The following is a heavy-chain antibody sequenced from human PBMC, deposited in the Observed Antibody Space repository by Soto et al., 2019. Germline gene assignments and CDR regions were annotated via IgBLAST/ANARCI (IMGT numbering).Heavy chain of an antibody. J-gene: IGHJ3*01. D-gene: IGHD1-20*01. CDR2: IYWDDDK. CDR3: ALSSGVDNLDAFDF. CDR1: GFSLSTSGMR. V-gene: IGHV2-5*08. Sequence: SGPTLVNPTQTLTLTCTFSGFSLSTSGMRVSWIRQPPGNALEWLALIYWDDDKLYRPSLKNRLTITKDTSKSQVVLTMTNMDPVDTATYYCALSSGVDNLDAFDFWGQGTMVTVSS.